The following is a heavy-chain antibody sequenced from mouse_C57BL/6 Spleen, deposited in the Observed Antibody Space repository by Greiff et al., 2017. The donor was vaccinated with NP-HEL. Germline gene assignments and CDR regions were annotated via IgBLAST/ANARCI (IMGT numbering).Heavy chain of an antibody. V-gene: IGHV1-19*01. CDR3: ARRPGGLDD. J-gene: IGHJ4*01. CDR1: GYTFTDYY. CDR2: INPYNGGT. D-gene: IGHD1-1*02. Sequence: VQLQQSGPVLVKPGASVKMSCKASGYTFTDYYMNWVKQSHGKSLEWIGVINPYNGGTSYNQKFKGKATLTVDKSSSTAYMELNSLTSEDSAVYYCARRPGGLDDWGQGTSVTVSS.